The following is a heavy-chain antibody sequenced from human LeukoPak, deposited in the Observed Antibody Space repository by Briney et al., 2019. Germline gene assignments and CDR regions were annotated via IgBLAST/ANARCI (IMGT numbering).Heavy chain of an antibody. V-gene: IGHV4-59*01. J-gene: IGHJ5*01. CDR1: GGSISSYY. D-gene: IGHD6-13*01. Sequence: SETLSLTCTVSGGSISSYYWSWIRQPPGKGLEWIGYIYYSGSTNYNPSLKSRVTISVDTSKNQFSLKLSSVTAADTAVYYCARVAAAGRTLNFDSWGQGTLVTVSS. CDR2: IYYSGST. CDR3: ARVAAAGRTLNFDS.